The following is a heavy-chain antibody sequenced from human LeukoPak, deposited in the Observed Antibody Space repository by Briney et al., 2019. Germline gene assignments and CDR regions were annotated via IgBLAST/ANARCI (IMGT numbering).Heavy chain of an antibody. CDR2: ISYDGSNK. V-gene: IGHV3-30-3*01. Sequence: GGSLRLSCAASGFTFSSYAMHWARQAPGKGLEWVAVISYDGSNKYYADSVKSRFTISRDNSKNTLYLQMNSLRAEDTAVYYCARAAGTTVVTPGIDYWGQGTLVTVSS. D-gene: IGHD4-23*01. CDR1: GFTFSSYA. CDR3: ARAAGTTVVTPGIDY. J-gene: IGHJ4*02.